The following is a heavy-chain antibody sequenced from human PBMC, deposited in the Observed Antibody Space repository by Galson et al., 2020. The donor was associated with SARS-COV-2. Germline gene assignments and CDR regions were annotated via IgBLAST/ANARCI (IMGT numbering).Heavy chain of an antibody. J-gene: IGHJ1*01. Sequence: GGYLRLYCATSGFTFQNYAMGWVRQAPGKGLEWVSLIGAGGDTYYADSVEGRFTISRDNLRNTLFLQMNSLRVDDTAVYYCAKEAGTGWATVYFQHWGKGTLVTVSS. V-gene: IGHV3-23*03. CDR3: AKEAGTGWATVYFQH. CDR1: GFTFQNYA. D-gene: IGHD6-19*01. CDR2: IGAGGDT.